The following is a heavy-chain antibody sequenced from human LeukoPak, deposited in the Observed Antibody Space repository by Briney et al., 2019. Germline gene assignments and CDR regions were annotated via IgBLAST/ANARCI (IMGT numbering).Heavy chain of an antibody. CDR2: INPNSGGT. V-gene: IGHV1-2*02. CDR3: ARDALPYDSSGYSP. CDR1: GYTFTGYY. D-gene: IGHD3-22*01. Sequence: VSVTVSCKASGYTFTGYYMHWVRQAPGQGLEWMGWINPNSGGTNYAQKFQGRVTMTRDTSISAAYMELSRLRSDDTAVYYCARDALPYDSSGYSPWGQGTLVTVSS. J-gene: IGHJ5*02.